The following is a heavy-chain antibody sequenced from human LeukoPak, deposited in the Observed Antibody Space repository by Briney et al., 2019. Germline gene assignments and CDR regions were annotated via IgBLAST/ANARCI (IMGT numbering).Heavy chain of an antibody. J-gene: IGHJ4*02. CDR2: IIPIFGTA. Sequence: SVKVSCKASGGTFSSYAISRVRQAPGQGLEWMGGIIPIFGTANYAQKFQGRVTITADESTSTAYMELSSLRSEDTAVYYCATLPIYYDFWSGYIYWGQGTLVTVSS. V-gene: IGHV1-69*01. D-gene: IGHD3-3*01. CDR3: ATLPIYYDFWSGYIY. CDR1: GGTFSSYA.